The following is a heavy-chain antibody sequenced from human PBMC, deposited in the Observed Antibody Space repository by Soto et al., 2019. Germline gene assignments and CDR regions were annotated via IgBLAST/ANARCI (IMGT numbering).Heavy chain of an antibody. CDR1: GFTFSSYG. D-gene: IGHD6-19*01. V-gene: IGHV3-30*18. CDR2: ISYDGSNK. CDR3: AKDRQWLVLWYFDL. J-gene: IGHJ2*01. Sequence: QVQQVESGGGVVQPGRSLRLSCAASGFTFSSYGMHWVRQAPGKGLEWVAVISYDGSNKYYADSVKGRFTISRDNSKNTLYLQMNSLRAEDTAVYYCAKDRQWLVLWYFDLWGRGTLVTVSS.